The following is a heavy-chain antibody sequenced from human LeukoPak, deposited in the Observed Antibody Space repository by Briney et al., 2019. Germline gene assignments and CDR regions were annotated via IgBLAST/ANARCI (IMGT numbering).Heavy chain of an antibody. D-gene: IGHD3-22*01. V-gene: IGHV4-34*01. CDR2: INHSGST. CDR1: GGSFSGYY. J-gene: IGHJ5*02. Sequence: LETLSLTCAVYGGSFSGYYWSRIRQPPGKGLEWIGEINHSGSTNYNPSLKSRVTISVDTSKNQFSLELSSVTAADTAVYYCARGITMIVVVSRFDPWGQGTLVTVSS. CDR3: ARGITMIVVVSRFDP.